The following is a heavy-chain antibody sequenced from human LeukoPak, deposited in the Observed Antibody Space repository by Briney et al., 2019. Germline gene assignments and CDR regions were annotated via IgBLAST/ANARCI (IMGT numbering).Heavy chain of an antibody. CDR3: ARARQAMIVVVKVPYFHY. D-gene: IGHD3-22*01. J-gene: IGHJ4*02. V-gene: IGHV3-74*01. Sequence: AGGSLRLSCAASGFIFSSYWMHWVRQAPGKGLVWVSRINTDGSSTTYADSVKGRFTISRDNAKNTLYVQMNSLRVEDTAVYYCARARQAMIVVVKVPYFHYWGQGTLVTVSS. CDR2: INTDGSST. CDR1: GFIFSSYW.